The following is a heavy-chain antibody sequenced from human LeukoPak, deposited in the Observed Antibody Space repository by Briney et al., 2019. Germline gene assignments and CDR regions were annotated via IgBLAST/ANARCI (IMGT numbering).Heavy chain of an antibody. J-gene: IGHJ3*02. CDR2: ISYDGSSK. Sequence: GRSLRLSCAASGFTFSSYGMHWVRQAPGKGLEWVAVISYDGSSKYYADSVKGRFTISRDNSKNTLYLQMNSLRAEDTAVYYCVKGGYYDSSGYPDAFDIWGQGTMVTVSS. CDR1: GFTFSSYG. CDR3: VKGGYYDSSGYPDAFDI. V-gene: IGHV3-30*18. D-gene: IGHD3-22*01.